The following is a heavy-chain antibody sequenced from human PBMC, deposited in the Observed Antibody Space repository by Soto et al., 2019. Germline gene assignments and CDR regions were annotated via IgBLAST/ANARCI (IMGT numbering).Heavy chain of an antibody. Sequence: GGSLRLSCAASGFTFSNAWMNWVRQAPGKGLEWVGRIKSKTDGGTTDYAAPVKGRFTISRDDSKNTLYLQMNSLKTEDTAVYYCTTSSLYYDSSGYYNYGMDVWGQGTTVTVSS. CDR3: TTSSLYYDSSGYYNYGMDV. D-gene: IGHD3-22*01. CDR2: IKSKTDGGTT. J-gene: IGHJ6*02. V-gene: IGHV3-15*07. CDR1: GFTFSNAW.